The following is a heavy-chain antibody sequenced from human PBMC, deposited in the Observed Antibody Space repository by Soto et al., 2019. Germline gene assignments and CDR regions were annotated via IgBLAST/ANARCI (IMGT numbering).Heavy chain of an antibody. Sequence: ASVKVSCKASGYNFNSYTISWVRQAPGQGLEWMGRISAYNGNTNYAQKFQGRVTMTRDTSISTAYMELSRLRSDDTAVYYCAREVVVIPYYYGMDVWGQGTTVTVSS. V-gene: IGHV1-18*01. CDR2: ISAYNGNT. CDR1: GYNFNSYT. CDR3: AREVVVIPYYYGMDV. D-gene: IGHD3-22*01. J-gene: IGHJ6*02.